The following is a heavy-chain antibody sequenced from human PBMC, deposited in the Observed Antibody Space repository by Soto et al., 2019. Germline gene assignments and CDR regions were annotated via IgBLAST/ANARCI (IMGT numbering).Heavy chain of an antibody. Sequence: PSETLSLTCSVSGGSIISTSYWAWIRQPPGKGLEWIASVLYSGTTYYMPSLKSRVTMSVDTSRNQFSLKLTSVTAADTAVYYCARNPSHLCASTSCHAFDIWGQGTMVTVSS. CDR2: VLYSGTT. V-gene: IGHV4-39*01. CDR1: GGSIISTSY. J-gene: IGHJ3*02. D-gene: IGHD2-2*01. CDR3: ARNPSHLCASTSCHAFDI.